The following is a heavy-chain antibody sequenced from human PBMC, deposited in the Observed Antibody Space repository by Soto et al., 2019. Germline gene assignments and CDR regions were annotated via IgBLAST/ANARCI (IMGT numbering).Heavy chain of an antibody. CDR2: INPSGGST. CDR1: GYTFTSYY. CDR3: ARDGIDILTGYYPNWFDH. J-gene: IGHJ5*02. V-gene: IGHV1-46*01. Sequence: GASVKVSCKASGYTFTSYYMHWVRQAPGQGLEWMGIINPSGGSTSYAQKFQGRVTMTRDTSTSTVYMELSSLRSEDTAVYYCARDGIDILTGYYPNWFDHWGQGTLVTVSS. D-gene: IGHD3-9*01.